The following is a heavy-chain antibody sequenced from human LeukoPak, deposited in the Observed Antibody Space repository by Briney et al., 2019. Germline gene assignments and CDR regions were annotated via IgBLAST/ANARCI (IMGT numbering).Heavy chain of an antibody. Sequence: TGGSLRLSCAAPGFTFSSYWMSWVRQAPGKGLEWVANIKQDGSEKYYVDSVKGRFTISRDNAKNSLYLQMNSLRAEDTAVYYCARATLSDYWGQGTPVTVSS. CDR2: IKQDGSEK. J-gene: IGHJ4*02. D-gene: IGHD4-17*01. CDR1: GFTFSSYW. V-gene: IGHV3-7*01. CDR3: ARATLSDY.